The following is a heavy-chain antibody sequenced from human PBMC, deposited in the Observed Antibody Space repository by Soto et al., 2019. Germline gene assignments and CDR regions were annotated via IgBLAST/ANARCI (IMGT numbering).Heavy chain of an antibody. D-gene: IGHD2-15*01. CDR2: IYYSGST. Sequence: SETLSLTCTVSGGSISSSSYYWGWIRQPPGKGLEWIGSIYYSGSTYYNPSLKSRVTISVDTSKNQFSLKLSSVTAADTAVYYXXXXXLXVXVMRYYYGMDVWGQGTTVTVSS. CDR3: XXXXLXVXVMRYYYGMDV. CDR1: GGSISSSSYY. V-gene: IGHV4-39*01. J-gene: IGHJ6*02.